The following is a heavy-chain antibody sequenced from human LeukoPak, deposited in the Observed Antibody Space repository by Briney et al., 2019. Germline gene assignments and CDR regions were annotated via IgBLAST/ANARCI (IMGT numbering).Heavy chain of an antibody. D-gene: IGHD3-10*01. CDR2: IWYDGSNK. Sequence: GSLRLSCAASGFTFSSYGMHWVRQAPGKGLEWVAVIWYDGSNKYYADSVKGRFTISRDNSKNTLYLQMNSLGAEDTAVYYCARDLAASMVRGVYDYWGQGTLVTVSS. V-gene: IGHV3-33*01. CDR1: GFTFSSYG. CDR3: ARDLAASMVRGVYDY. J-gene: IGHJ4*02.